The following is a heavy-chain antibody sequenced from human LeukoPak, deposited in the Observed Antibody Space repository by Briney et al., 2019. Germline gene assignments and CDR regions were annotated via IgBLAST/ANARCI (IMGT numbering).Heavy chain of an antibody. CDR1: GFTFSSYS. CDR2: ISSSSSYI. J-gene: IGHJ4*02. CDR3: ARALPGYSSGWYDY. D-gene: IGHD6-19*01. V-gene: IGHV3-21*01. Sequence: PGGSLRLSCAASGFTFSSYSMNWVRQAPGKGLEWVSSISSSSSYIYYADSVKGRFTISRDNAKNSLYLQMNSLRAEDTAVYYRARALPGYSSGWYDYWGQGTLVTVSS.